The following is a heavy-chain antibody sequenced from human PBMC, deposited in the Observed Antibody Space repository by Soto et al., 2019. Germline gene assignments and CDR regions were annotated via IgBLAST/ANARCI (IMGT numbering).Heavy chain of an antibody. CDR1: GYTFTXXG. D-gene: IGHD3-9*01. V-gene: IGHV1-18*01. Sequence: ASVKVSCKAXGYTFTXXGIXWVRQXPGQGLEWMGWISAYNGNTNYAQKLQGRVTMTTDTSTSTAYMELRSLRSDDTAVYYCARGPDILTGSNWFDPWGQGTLVTVSS. CDR2: ISAYNGNT. J-gene: IGHJ5*02. CDR3: ARGPDILTGSNWFDP.